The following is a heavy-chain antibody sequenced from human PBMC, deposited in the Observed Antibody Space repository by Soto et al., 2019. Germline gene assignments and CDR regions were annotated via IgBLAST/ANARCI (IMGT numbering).Heavy chain of an antibody. CDR2: ISGSGGST. Sequence: GGSLRLSCAASGFTFSSYAMSWVRQAPGKGLEWVSAISGSGGSTYYADSVKGRFTISRDNSKNTLYLQMNSLRAEDTAVYYCAKDLGCSGGSCYGAFDSWGQGTMVTVSS. D-gene: IGHD2-15*01. V-gene: IGHV3-23*01. J-gene: IGHJ3*02. CDR1: GFTFSSYA. CDR3: AKDLGCSGGSCYGAFDS.